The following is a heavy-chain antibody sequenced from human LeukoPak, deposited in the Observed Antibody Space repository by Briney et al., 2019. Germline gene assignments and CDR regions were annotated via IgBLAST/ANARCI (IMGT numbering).Heavy chain of an antibody. V-gene: IGHV1-2*02. Sequence: ASVKVSCKTSGYTFTGYYMHWVRQAPGQGLEWMGWINPNSGGTNYAQKFQGRVTMTRDTSISTAYMELSRLRSDDTAVYYCARDGVYYDSSGYSWFDPWGQGTLVTVSS. CDR1: GYTFTGYY. CDR3: ARDGVYYDSSGYSWFDP. CDR2: INPNSGGT. D-gene: IGHD3-22*01. J-gene: IGHJ5*02.